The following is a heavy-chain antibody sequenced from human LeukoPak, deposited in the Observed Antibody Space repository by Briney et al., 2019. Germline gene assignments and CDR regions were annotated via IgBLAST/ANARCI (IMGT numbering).Heavy chain of an antibody. Sequence: SETLSLTCAVSGGSISTYYWSWIRQSPGKGLEWIGYISYNGYTNYNPSLNSRVTMSVDTSKSQFSLRLSSVTASDTAVYYCARHLDYYGSGSYEFWGQGTLVTVSS. V-gene: IGHV4-59*08. CDR2: ISYNGYT. J-gene: IGHJ4*02. CDR3: ARHLDYYGSGSYEF. D-gene: IGHD3-10*01. CDR1: GGSISTYY.